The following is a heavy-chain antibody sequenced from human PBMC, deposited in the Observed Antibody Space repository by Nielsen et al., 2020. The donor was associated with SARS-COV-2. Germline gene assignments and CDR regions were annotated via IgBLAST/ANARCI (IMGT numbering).Heavy chain of an antibody. V-gene: IGHV3-7*03. CDR1: GFTFSSYW. D-gene: IGHD4-17*01. J-gene: IGHJ6*03. Sequence: GGSLRLSCAASGFTFSSYWMSWVRQAPGKGLEWVANIKQDGSEKYYVDSVKGRFTISRVNAKNSLYLQMNSLRAEDTAVYYCARDRSYGDFHYYYYMDVWGKGTTVTVSS. CDR3: ARDRSYGDFHYYYYMDV. CDR2: IKQDGSEK.